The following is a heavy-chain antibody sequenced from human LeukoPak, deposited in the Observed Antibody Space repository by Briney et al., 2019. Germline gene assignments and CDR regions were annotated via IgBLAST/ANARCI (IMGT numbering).Heavy chain of an antibody. Sequence: ASVKVSCKASGGIVSSYAISRVRQAPGQGLEWIGGIIPIFGTANYAQKFQGRVTITADESTSTAYMELSSLRSEDTAMYYCARSHGITMVRGVSLGAFDIWGQGTMVTVSS. CDR3: ARSHGITMVRGVSLGAFDI. V-gene: IGHV1-69*13. J-gene: IGHJ3*02. CDR2: IIPIFGTA. D-gene: IGHD3-10*01. CDR1: GGIVSSYA.